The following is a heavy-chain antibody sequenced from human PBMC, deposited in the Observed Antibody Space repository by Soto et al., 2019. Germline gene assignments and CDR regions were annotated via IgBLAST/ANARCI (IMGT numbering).Heavy chain of an antibody. Sequence: PGGSLRLSCSASGFTFSSYAMHWVRQAPGKGLEYVSAISSNGGSTYYADSVKSRFTISRDNSKNTLYLQMSSLRAEDTAVYYCVKEGQRYYYDSSGPRGWYFDYWGQGTLVTVSS. V-gene: IGHV3-64D*06. CDR1: GFTFSSYA. CDR3: VKEGQRYYYDSSGPRGWYFDY. D-gene: IGHD3-22*01. CDR2: ISSNGGST. J-gene: IGHJ4*02.